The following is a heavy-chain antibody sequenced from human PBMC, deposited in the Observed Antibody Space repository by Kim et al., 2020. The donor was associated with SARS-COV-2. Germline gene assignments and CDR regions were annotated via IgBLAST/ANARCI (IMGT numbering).Heavy chain of an antibody. D-gene: IGHD4-17*01. CDR2: ISSSSSYT. Sequence: GGSLRLSCAASGFTFSDYYMSWIRQAPGKGLEWVSYISSSSSYTNYADSVKGRFTISRDNAKNSLYLQMNSLRAEDTAVYYCARHTVTLQFWFDPWGQGTLLTVSS. CDR3: ARHTVTLQFWFDP. V-gene: IGHV3-11*06. J-gene: IGHJ5*02. CDR1: GFTFSDYY.